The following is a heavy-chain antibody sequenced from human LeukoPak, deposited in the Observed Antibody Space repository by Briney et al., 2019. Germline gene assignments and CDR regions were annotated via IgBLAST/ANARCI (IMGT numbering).Heavy chain of an antibody. CDR1: GDSVNSGAYY. Sequence: SETLSLTCTVSGDSVNSGAYYWSWIRQPPGRGLEWIGSIYHSGNTDYSPSLKSRVTISVDTSKNQFSLTLSSVTAADTAVYYCARGNIVGYGYGYLGFFDYWGQGTLVPVSS. D-gene: IGHD5-18*01. CDR2: IYHSGNT. J-gene: IGHJ4*02. CDR3: ARGNIVGYGYGYLGFFDY. V-gene: IGHV4-61*08.